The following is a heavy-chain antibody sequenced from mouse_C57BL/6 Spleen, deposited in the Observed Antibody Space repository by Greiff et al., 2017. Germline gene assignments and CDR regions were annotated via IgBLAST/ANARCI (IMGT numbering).Heavy chain of an antibody. J-gene: IGHJ1*03. CDR2: IWSGGST. D-gene: IGHD1-1*01. CDR3: ARKGYYGSSGDWYFDV. V-gene: IGHV2-2*01. CDR1: GFSLTSYG. Sequence: VQRVESGPGLVQPSQSLSITCTVSGFSLTSYGVHWVRQSPGKGLEWLGVIWSGGSTDYNAAFISRLSISKDNSKSQVFFKMNSLQADDTAIYYCARKGYYGSSGDWYFDVWGTGTTVTVSS.